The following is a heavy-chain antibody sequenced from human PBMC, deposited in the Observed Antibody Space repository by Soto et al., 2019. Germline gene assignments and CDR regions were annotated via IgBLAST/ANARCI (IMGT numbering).Heavy chain of an antibody. CDR3: ARDVGYHYDGSPSGQFDF. CDR2: IYHSGRT. Sequence: SLTCAVSGNSISTTNWWSWVRQSPGKGLEWIGEIYHSGRTNYNPSLKSRVTISVDKSKNQFSLKLSSVTAADTAVYYCARDVGYHYDGSPSGQFDFWGQGTLVTVSS. V-gene: IGHV4-4*02. D-gene: IGHD3-22*01. J-gene: IGHJ4*02. CDR1: GNSISTTNW.